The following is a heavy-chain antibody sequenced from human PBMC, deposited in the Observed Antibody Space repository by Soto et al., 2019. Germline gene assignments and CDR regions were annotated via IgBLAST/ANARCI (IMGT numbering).Heavy chain of an antibody. D-gene: IGHD2-21*01. CDR3: ARGPVVVVSAPYYFDY. Sequence: PSDTMVLTCTVSGGCISSGDNYWSWIRQPPGKGLEWIGNIYYSGSTYYNPSLKSRVSISVDTSRDQFSLKLSSVTAADTAVYYCARGPVVVVSAPYYFDYWGQGTRVT. CDR2: IYYSGST. V-gene: IGHV4-30-4*02. CDR1: GGCISSGDNY. J-gene: IGHJ4*02.